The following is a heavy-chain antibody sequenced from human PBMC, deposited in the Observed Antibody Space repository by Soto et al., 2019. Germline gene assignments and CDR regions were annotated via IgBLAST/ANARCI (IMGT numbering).Heavy chain of an antibody. D-gene: IGHD2-2*01. CDR3: GRAIGSLVTAAF. CDR2: INGDGTYT. V-gene: IGHV3-74*01. Sequence: EVQLVESGGGLVQPGGSLRLSCAASGFTFSNYWMYWVRQGPGKGLAWVSRINGDGTYTSSADSVKGRFAISRDNAKNNSVLPKNRSKTEEKAVEYWGRAIGSLVTAAFWGQGTLVTVSS. CDR1: GFTFSNYW. J-gene: IGHJ4*01.